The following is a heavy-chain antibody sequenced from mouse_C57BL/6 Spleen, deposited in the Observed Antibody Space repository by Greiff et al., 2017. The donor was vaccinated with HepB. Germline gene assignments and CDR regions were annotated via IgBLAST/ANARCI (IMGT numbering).Heavy chain of an antibody. J-gene: IGHJ3*01. Sequence: QVQLQQPGAELVRPGSSVKLSCKASGYTFTSYWMHWVKQRPIQGLEWIGNIDPSDSETHYNQKFKDKAALTVDKSSSTAYMQLSSLTSEDSAVYYCARSSDYSNSWFAYWGQGTLVTVSA. CDR3: ARSSDYSNSWFAY. D-gene: IGHD2-5*01. V-gene: IGHV1-52*01. CDR2: IDPSDSET. CDR1: GYTFTSYW.